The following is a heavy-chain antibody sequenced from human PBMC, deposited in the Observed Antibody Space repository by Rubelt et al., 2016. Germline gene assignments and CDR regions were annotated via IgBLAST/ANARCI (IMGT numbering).Heavy chain of an antibody. Sequence: GGSISSNNWWTWLRQPPGKGLEWIGEIFHSGSTTYNPSLKSRVTISVDNSKNQFSLNLYSVTAADTAVYFCARFRFCSGGSCETDNWGQGTLVTVSS. CDR3: ARFRFCSGGSCETDN. J-gene: IGHJ4*02. CDR2: IFHSGST. D-gene: IGHD2-15*01. V-gene: IGHV4-4*01. CDR1: GGSISSNNW.